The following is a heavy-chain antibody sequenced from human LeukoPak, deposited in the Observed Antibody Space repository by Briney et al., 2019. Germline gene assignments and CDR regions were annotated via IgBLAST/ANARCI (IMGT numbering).Heavy chain of an antibody. CDR2: INSCGGST. Sequence: WASVKVSCKASGYTFTRFYIHWVRQAPGQGLEWVGIINSCGGSTNYAKRFQGRVTMTRDTSTSTVNMELSSLRSEDTAVYYCARDPYDASGDYVERYGMDVWGQGTTVTVSS. CDR3: ARDPYDASGDYVERYGMDV. J-gene: IGHJ6*02. D-gene: IGHD3-22*01. CDR1: GYTFTRFY. V-gene: IGHV1-46*01.